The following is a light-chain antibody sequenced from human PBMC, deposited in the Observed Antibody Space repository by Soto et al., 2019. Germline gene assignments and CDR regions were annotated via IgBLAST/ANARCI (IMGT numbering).Light chain of an antibody. CDR3: MQALETPYT. V-gene: IGKV2-28*01. CDR1: QSLLQSNGYNY. CDR2: LGS. Sequence: DIVMTQSPLSLPVTPGEPASISCRSSQSLLQSNGYNYLDWYLQKPGQSPQLLIYLGSNRASGVPDRFSGSGSGTDFTLKISRAEAEDVGVYYCMQALETPYTFGQGTKLEIK. J-gene: IGKJ2*01.